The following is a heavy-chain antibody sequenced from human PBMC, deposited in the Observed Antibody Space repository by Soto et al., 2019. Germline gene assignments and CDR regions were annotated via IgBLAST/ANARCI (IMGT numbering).Heavy chain of an antibody. J-gene: IGHJ4*02. CDR3: ARYKKQLWFIGASYLGY. Sequence: GGLVKVSCKASGYTFTGYYMHWVRQAPGQGLEWMGWINPNSGGTNYAQKFQGWVTMTRDTSISTAYMELSRLRSDDTAVYYCARYKKQLWFIGASYLGYWGQGTLVTVSS. CDR2: INPNSGGT. D-gene: IGHD5-18*01. V-gene: IGHV1-2*04. CDR1: GYTFTGYY.